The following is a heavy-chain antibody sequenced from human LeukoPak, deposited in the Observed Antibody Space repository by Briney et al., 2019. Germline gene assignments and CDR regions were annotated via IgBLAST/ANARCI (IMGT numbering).Heavy chain of an antibody. CDR1: GYTFTGYY. CDR2: INPNSGGT. D-gene: IGHD1-26*01. V-gene: IGHV1-2*02. CDR3: ARALGVGAKPPLGY. J-gene: IGHJ4*02. Sequence: GASVKVSCKASGYTFTGYYMHWVRQAPGQGLEWMGWINPNSGGTNYAQKFQGRVTMTRDTSISTAYMELGRLRSDDTAVYYCARALGVGAKPPLGYWGQGTLVTVSS.